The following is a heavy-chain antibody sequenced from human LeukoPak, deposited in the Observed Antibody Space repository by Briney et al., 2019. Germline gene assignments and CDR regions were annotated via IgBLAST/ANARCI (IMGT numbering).Heavy chain of an antibody. Sequence: ASVKVSCKASGYTFTTYAIHWVRQAPGQRLEWMGWINAGNGNTKYSQKLQGRVTLTRDTSASTAYMELRSLRSDDTAVYYCARFVRGVIDNWGQGNLVTVSS. J-gene: IGHJ4*02. CDR2: INAGNGNT. D-gene: IGHD3-10*02. V-gene: IGHV1-3*01. CDR3: ARFVRGVIDN. CDR1: GYTFTTYA.